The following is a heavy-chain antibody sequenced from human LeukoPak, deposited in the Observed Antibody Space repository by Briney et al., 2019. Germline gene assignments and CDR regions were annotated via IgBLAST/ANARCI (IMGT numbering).Heavy chain of an antibody. CDR3: ARGGWKAFDI. Sequence: SETLSLTCTVSGYSISSGYYWGWIRQPPGKGLEWIGNIYHSGNTYYNPSLKSRVTVSVDTSKNQFSLKLSSVTAADTAVYYCARGGWKAFDIWGQGTMVTVSS. J-gene: IGHJ3*02. V-gene: IGHV4-38-2*02. CDR2: IYHSGNT. CDR1: GYSISSGYY. D-gene: IGHD6-19*01.